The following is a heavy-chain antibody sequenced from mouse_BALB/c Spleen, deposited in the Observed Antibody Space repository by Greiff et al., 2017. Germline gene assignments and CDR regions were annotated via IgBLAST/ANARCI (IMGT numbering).Heavy chain of an antibody. V-gene: IGHV3-2*02. D-gene: IGHD2-3*01. CDR2: ISYSGST. Sequence: EVQLQESGPGLVKPSQSLSLTCTVTGYSITSDYAWNWIRQFPGNKLEWMGYISYSGSTSYNPSLKSRISITRDTSKNQFFLQLNSVTTEDTATYYCARSDYDGYLKAGFAYWGQGTLVTVSA. CDR1: GYSITSDYA. J-gene: IGHJ3*01. CDR3: ARSDYDGYLKAGFAY.